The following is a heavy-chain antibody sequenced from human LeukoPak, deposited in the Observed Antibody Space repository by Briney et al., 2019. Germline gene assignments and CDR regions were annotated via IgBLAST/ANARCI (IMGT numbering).Heavy chain of an antibody. Sequence: GGSLRLSCAASGFTFDDYAMHWVRQAPGKGLEWVSGISWNSGSIGYADSVKGRFTISRDNAKNSLYLQMNSLRAGDMALYYCAKAYSSSSSGLDYWGQGTLVTVSS. V-gene: IGHV3-9*03. CDR3: AKAYSSSSSGLDY. J-gene: IGHJ4*02. CDR2: ISWNSGSI. CDR1: GFTFDDYA. D-gene: IGHD6-6*01.